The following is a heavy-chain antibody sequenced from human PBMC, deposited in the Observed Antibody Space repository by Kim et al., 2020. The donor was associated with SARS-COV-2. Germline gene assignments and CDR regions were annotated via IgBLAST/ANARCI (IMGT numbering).Heavy chain of an antibody. CDR3: IRDFWSSYGSLGY. D-gene: IGHD3-3*01. J-gene: IGHJ4*02. CDR1: GFTFSSYT. CDR2: ISDSGDST. Sequence: GGSLRLSCSASGFTFSSYTIHWVRQAPGKGLEYVSAISDSGDSTFYADSVKGRFTISRDNSKNTLWLQMSSLRADDTAVYYCIRDFWSSYGSLGYWGQGAQVTASA. V-gene: IGHV3-64D*06.